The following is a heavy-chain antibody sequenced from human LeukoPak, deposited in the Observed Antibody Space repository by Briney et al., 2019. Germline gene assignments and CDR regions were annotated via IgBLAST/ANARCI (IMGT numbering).Heavy chain of an antibody. V-gene: IGHV1-18*01. J-gene: IGHJ5*02. CDR2: ISAYNGKT. CDR1: GYTFTSYG. D-gene: IGHD3-10*01. Sequence: ASVKVSCKASGYTFTSYGISWVRQAPGQGLEWMGWISAYNGKTNYAQKLQGRVTMTTDTSTSTAYMELRSLRSDDTAVYYCARATSVRGFSLGDPDYNWFDPWGQGTLVTVSS. CDR3: ARATSVRGFSLGDPDYNWFDP.